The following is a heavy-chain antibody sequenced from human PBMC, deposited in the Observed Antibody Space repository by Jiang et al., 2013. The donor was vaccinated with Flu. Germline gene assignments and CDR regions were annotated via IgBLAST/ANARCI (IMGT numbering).Heavy chain of an antibody. Sequence: SLKSRVTISVDKSKNQXSLKLSSVTAADTAVYYCARERYGDTGGFDYWGQGTLVTVSS. V-gene: IGHV4-4*02. D-gene: IGHD4-17*01. J-gene: IGHJ4*02. CDR3: ARERYGDTGGFDY.